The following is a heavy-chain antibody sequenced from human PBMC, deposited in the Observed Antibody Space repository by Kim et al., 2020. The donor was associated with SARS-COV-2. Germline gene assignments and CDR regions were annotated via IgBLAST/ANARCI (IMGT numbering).Heavy chain of an antibody. Sequence: GGSLRLSCAASGFTFSTYWMHWVRQAPGKGLVWVSTININSTTTYYADSVKGRFTISRDNAKNTLYLQMNSLRAEDTAMYYCTRCCLITIFPKGTRGHGT. J-gene: IGHJ4*01. D-gene: IGHD3-3*01. CDR2: ININSTTT. CDR3: TRCCLITIFPKGT. V-gene: IGHV3-74*01. CDR1: GFTFSTYW.